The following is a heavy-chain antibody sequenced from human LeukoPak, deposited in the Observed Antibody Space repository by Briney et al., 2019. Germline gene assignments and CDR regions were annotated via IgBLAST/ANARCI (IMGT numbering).Heavy chain of an antibody. J-gene: IGHJ4*02. CDR1: GGSISSYY. V-gene: IGHV4-59*08. D-gene: IGHD3-3*01. CDR3: ARRGEGYYIGFDY. Sequence: SETLSLTCTVSGGSISSYYWSWIRQPPGKGLEWIVYINYSGSTNYNPSLKSRVTISVDTSKNQFSLKLSSVTAADTAVYYCARRGEGYYIGFDYWGQGTLVTVSS. CDR2: INYSGST.